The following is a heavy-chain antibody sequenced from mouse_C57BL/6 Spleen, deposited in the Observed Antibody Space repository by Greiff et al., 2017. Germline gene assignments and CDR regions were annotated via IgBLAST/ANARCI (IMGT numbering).Heavy chain of an antibody. CDR2: INPNNGGT. D-gene: IGHD1-1*01. CDR3: ALSTTVVEGY. V-gene: IGHV1-26*01. J-gene: IGHJ2*01. CDR1: GYTFTDYY. Sequence: EVQLQQSGPELVKPGASVKISCKASGYTFTDYYMTWVKQSHGKSLEWIGDINPNNGGTSYNQKFKGKDTLTVDKSSSTAYMELRSLTSEDSAVYYCALSTTVVEGYWGQGTTVTVSS.